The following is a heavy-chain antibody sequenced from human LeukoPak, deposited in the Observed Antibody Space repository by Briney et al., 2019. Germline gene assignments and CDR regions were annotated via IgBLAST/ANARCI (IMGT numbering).Heavy chain of an antibody. CDR1: GFTFSSYS. V-gene: IGHV3-48*01. J-gene: IGHJ1*01. CDR3: TRPELGYSYGWTIEAEYFQH. CDR2: ISSSSSTI. Sequence: GGSLRLSCAASGFTFSSYSMNWVRQAPGKGLEWVSYISSSSSTIYYADSVKGRFTISRDNAKNSLYLQMNSLKAEDTAVYYCTRPELGYSYGWTIEAEYFQHWGQGTLVTVSS. D-gene: IGHD5-18*01.